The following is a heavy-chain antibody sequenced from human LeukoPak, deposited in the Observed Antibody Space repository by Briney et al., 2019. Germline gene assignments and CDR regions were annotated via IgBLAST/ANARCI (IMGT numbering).Heavy chain of an antibody. V-gene: IGHV3-7*03. D-gene: IGHD1-1*01. Sequence: GGSLRLSCSASGFTFSSYAMHWVRQAPGKGLEWVASIKQDGSEKYYVDSVKGRFTISRDNAKNSLYLQMSNLRAEDTAFYYCAKDGGWNFDYWGQGTLVTVSS. CDR3: AKDGGWNFDY. J-gene: IGHJ4*02. CDR1: GFTFSSYA. CDR2: IKQDGSEK.